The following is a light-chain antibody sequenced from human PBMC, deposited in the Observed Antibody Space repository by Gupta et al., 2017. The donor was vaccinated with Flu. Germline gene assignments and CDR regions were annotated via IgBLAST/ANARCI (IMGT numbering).Light chain of an antibody. Sequence: QSALTQPASVSGSPGQSITISCTGTSSDVGAYDYVSWYQHHPGKAPKLIIYEVTSRPSGVSNRLTGSKSDSTASLTISGLQVDDEADYYCSSYRSSSTRVVFGTGTTVTV. CDR1: SSDVGAYDY. CDR2: EVT. CDR3: SSYRSSSTRVV. V-gene: IGLV2-14*01. J-gene: IGLJ1*01.